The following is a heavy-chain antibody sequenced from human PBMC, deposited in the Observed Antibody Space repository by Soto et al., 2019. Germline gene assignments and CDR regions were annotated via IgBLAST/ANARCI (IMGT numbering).Heavy chain of an antibody. Sequence: EVQLLESGGGFVQPGGSLRLSCAASGFSFSSLAMSWVRQAPGKGLEWVSSISGRGVDTLYADSVKGRFTISRDNSRNTLYLQVNSLRAEXXXXXXXXKDQPDVTLFDYWGQGTLVTVSS. CDR2: ISGRGVDT. D-gene: IGHD2-21*02. V-gene: IGHV3-23*01. CDR3: XKDQPDVTLFDY. J-gene: IGHJ4*02. CDR1: GFSFSSLA.